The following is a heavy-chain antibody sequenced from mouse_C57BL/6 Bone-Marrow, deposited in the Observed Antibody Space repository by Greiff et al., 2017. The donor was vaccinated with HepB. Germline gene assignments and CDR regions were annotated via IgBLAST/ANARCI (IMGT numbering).Heavy chain of an antibody. CDR2: GQGLEWIG. V-gene: IGHV1-87*01. Sequence: QVQLQQSGPELARPWASVKISCQAFYTFSRRVHFAIRDTNYWMQWVKQRPGQGLEWIGAIYPGNGDTSYNQKLKGKAKLTADKSSSTAYMQLSSLTSEDSAVYYCTKGGGIWLRLYWYFDVWGTGTTVTVSS. J-gene: IGHJ1*03. CDR3: SEDSAVYYCTKGGGIWLRLYWYFDV. CDR1: YTFSRRVH. D-gene: IGHD2-2*01.